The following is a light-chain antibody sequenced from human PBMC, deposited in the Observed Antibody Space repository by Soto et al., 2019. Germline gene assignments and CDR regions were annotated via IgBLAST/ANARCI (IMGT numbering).Light chain of an antibody. CDR2: DAS. J-gene: IGKJ1*01. CDR1: QSVSSSS. V-gene: IGKV3-20*01. CDR3: QHYGSSLWT. Sequence: EIVLTQSPGALSLFPGERVTLSCRASQSVSSSSIGWYQQKPGQTPRLLIYDASSRATGIPDRFSGSGSGTDFTLTISRLEPEDFAVYYCQHYGSSLWTFGQGTKVEIK.